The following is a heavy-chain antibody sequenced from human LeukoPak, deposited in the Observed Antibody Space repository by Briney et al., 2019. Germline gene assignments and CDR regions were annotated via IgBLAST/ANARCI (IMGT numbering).Heavy chain of an antibody. Sequence: GGSLRLSCAASGLSFSSYEMNWVRQAPGKGLEWISYISSTGSAIFYADSVKGRFTISRDNAKNSLYLQMNSLRAEDTAFYCCATKGGFADWGQGTLVTVSS. CDR2: ISSTGSAI. V-gene: IGHV3-48*03. CDR3: ATKGGFAD. CDR1: GLSFSSYE. D-gene: IGHD5-12*01. J-gene: IGHJ4*02.